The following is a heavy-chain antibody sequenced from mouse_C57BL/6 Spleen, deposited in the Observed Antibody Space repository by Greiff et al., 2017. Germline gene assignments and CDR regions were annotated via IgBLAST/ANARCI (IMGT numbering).Heavy chain of an antibody. CDR1: GYTFTDYY. J-gene: IGHJ2*01. Sequence: VQLQQSGPELVKPGASVKISCKASGYTFTDYYMNWVKQSHGKSLEWIGDINPNNGGTSYNQKFKGKATLTVDKSSSTAYMELRSLTSEDSAVYYCARSVTVPYFDYWGQGTTLTVSS. CDR2: INPNNGGT. CDR3: ARSVTVPYFDY. V-gene: IGHV1-26*01. D-gene: IGHD1-1*01.